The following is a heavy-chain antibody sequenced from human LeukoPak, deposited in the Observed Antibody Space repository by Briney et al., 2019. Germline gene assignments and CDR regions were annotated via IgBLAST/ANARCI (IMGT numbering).Heavy chain of an antibody. D-gene: IGHD3-3*01. CDR2: INPHTGAA. J-gene: IGHJ4*02. Sequence: GASVKVSCKVSGYTFIENYPHWVRQAPGQGLEWMGLINPHTGAANYSHKFQGRVTMTRDTSISTAYMHLTRLKFDDTAIYHCARGKSGYSPWGQGTPVTVSS. V-gene: IGHV1-2*02. CDR1: GYTFIENY. CDR3: ARGKSGYSP.